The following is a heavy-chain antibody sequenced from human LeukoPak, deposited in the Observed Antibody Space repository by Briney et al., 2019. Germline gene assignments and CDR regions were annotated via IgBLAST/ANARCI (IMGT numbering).Heavy chain of an antibody. CDR1: GFTFSSYA. Sequence: GGSLRLSCAASGFTFSSYAMSWVRQAPGKGLEWVSGISGSGGSTDYVDSVKGRFTISRDNSKNTLYLQMNSLRAEDTAVYYCAKDTPCSGGSCYSDWFDPWGQGTLVTVSS. CDR3: AKDTPCSGGSCYSDWFDP. V-gene: IGHV3-23*01. J-gene: IGHJ5*02. CDR2: ISGSGGST. D-gene: IGHD2-15*01.